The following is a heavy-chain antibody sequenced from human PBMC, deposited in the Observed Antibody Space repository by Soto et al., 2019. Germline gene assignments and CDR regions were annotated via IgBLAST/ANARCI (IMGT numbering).Heavy chain of an antibody. J-gene: IGHJ6*02. Sequence: QVQLVQSGTELRKPGSSVKVSCKVSRGTFSSNAIRWLRQAPGQGLEWIGVIVPVLGSTTYSEKFQGRLTITADKSTSTAYMELSSLRSADTAVYYGARERRRWLLTGYDYYGMDVWGQGTTVIVSS. V-gene: IGHV1-69*06. CDR3: ARERRRWLLTGYDYYGMDV. D-gene: IGHD3-9*01. CDR1: RGTFSSNA. CDR2: IVPVLGST.